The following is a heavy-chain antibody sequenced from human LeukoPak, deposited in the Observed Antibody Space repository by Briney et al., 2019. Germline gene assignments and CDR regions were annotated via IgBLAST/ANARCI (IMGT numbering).Heavy chain of an antibody. D-gene: IGHD3-16*01. J-gene: IGHJ5*02. CDR1: GFTFSSYG. CDR3: AGGIMFDP. Sequence: GGSLRLSCAASGFTFSSYGMHWVRQAPGKGLEWVAVIWYDGSNKYYADSVKGRFTISRDNSKNTLYLRMNSLRAEDTAVYYCAGGIMFDPWAREPWSPSPQ. CDR2: IWYDGSNK. V-gene: IGHV3-33*01.